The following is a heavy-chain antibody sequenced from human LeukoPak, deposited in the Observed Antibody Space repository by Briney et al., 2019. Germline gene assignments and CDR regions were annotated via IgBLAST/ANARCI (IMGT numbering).Heavy chain of an antibody. CDR3: AREDIVVVPAAEPFDP. J-gene: IGHJ5*02. V-gene: IGHV3-30*02. CDR2: IHHDGSNK. Sequence: GGSLRLSCAASGFTFSSYGMHWVRQAPGKGLDWVAFIHHDGSNKYYADSVKGRFTISRDNAKNTLYLQMNSLRAEDTAVYYCAREDIVVVPAAEPFDPWGQGTLVTVSS. CDR1: GFTFSSYG. D-gene: IGHD2-2*01.